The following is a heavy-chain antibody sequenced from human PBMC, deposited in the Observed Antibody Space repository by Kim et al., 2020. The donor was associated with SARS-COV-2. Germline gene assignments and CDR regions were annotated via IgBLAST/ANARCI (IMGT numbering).Heavy chain of an antibody. CDR3: AXXRLGIAAAGTGWDY. V-gene: IGHV4-39*01. CDR1: GGSISSSSYY. Sequence: SETLSLTCTVSGGSISSSSYYWGWIRQPPGKGLEWIGSIYYSGSTYYNPSLKSRAXISVDTSKNQFSLKLSSVTAADTAVYYCAXXRLGIAAAGTGWDYWGQGXXVTVSS. J-gene: IGHJ4*02. D-gene: IGHD6-13*01. CDR2: IYYSGST.